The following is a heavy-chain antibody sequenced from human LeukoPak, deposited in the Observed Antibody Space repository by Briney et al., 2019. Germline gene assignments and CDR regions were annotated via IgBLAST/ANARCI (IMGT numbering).Heavy chain of an antibody. V-gene: IGHV4-38-2*01. Sequence: SETLSLTCAVSGYSISSGYYWGWIRQPPGKGLEWIGSIYHSGSTYYNPSLKSRVTISVDTSKNQFSLKLSSVTAADTAVYYCARHIAVAALGFDYWGQGTLVTVSS. CDR1: GYSISSGYY. D-gene: IGHD6-19*01. CDR3: ARHIAVAALGFDY. J-gene: IGHJ4*02. CDR2: IYHSGST.